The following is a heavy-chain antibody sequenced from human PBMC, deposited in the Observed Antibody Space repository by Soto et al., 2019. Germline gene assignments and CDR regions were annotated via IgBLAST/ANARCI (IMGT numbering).Heavy chain of an antibody. CDR1: GASIKSSNYF. D-gene: IGHD4-17*01. Sequence: PSETLSLTCTVSGASIKSSNYFWGWIRQPPGKGLEFVGSIHSSGGTYYNPSLKSRVTISVDTSKNQFSLKLSSVTAADTAVYYCARAEAAVTTDAFDIWGQGTMVTVSS. J-gene: IGHJ3*02. CDR3: ARAEAAVTTDAFDI. V-gene: IGHV4-39*07. CDR2: IHSSGGT.